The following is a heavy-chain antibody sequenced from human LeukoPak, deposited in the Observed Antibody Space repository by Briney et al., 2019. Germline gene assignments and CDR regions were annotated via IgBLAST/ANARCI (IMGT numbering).Heavy chain of an antibody. D-gene: IGHD3-10*01. V-gene: IGHV3-7*03. J-gene: IGHJ5*01. CDR1: GFTFRTYW. Sequence: GGSLRLSCTASGFTFRTYWVTWVRQAPGKGLEWVANINDNGKEKYYVDYVKGRFSISRDNAKNAVYLQMNSLRVEDTDIYYCATSVPGFGELLDSWGHGALVTVSS. CDR2: INDNGKEK. CDR3: ATSVPGFGELLDS.